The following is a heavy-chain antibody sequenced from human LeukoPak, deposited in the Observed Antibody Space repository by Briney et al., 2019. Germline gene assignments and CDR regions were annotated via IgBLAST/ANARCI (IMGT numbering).Heavy chain of an antibody. D-gene: IGHD3-16*01. V-gene: IGHV3-23*01. CDR3: AKDQSQNIMILGFGY. Sequence: GGSLRLSCAASGFSVSSNYMSWVRQAPGKGLEWVSAISGGGGRTYYADSVKGRFTISRDSSKNTLYLLMNSLRAEDTAVYYCAKDQSQNIMILGFGYWGQGTLVTVSS. J-gene: IGHJ4*02. CDR1: GFSVSSNY. CDR2: ISGGGGRT.